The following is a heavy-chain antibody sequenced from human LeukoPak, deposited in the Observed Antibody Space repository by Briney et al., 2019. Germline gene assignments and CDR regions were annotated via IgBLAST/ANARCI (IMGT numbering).Heavy chain of an antibody. CDR3: ARWGSDDKDYDY. Sequence: GESLKISCKGSGHSFTSYWISWVRQMPGKGLEWMGRIDPSDSYTNYSPSFQGHVTISADKSISTAYLQWSSLKASDTAMYYCARWGSDDKDYDYWGQGTLVTVSS. D-gene: IGHD3-9*01. CDR1: GHSFTSYW. V-gene: IGHV5-10-1*01. CDR2: IDPSDSYT. J-gene: IGHJ4*02.